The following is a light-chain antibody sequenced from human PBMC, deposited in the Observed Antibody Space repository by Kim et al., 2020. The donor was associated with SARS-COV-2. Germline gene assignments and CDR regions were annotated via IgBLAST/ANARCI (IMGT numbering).Light chain of an antibody. CDR2: SNN. Sequence: VLTQPPSASGTPGQRVTISCSGSSSSIGSNTVNWYQQLPGTAPKLLIYSNNQRPSGVPDRFSHSKSGTPASLAISGLHSEDEADYYCAAWDDSLNGCMFSGGTRLTVL. V-gene: IGLV1-44*01. CDR1: SSSIGSNT. CDR3: AAWDDSLNGCM. J-gene: IGLJ3*02.